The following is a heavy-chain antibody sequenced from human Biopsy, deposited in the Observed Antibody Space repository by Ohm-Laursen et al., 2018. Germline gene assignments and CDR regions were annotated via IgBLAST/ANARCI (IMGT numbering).Heavy chain of an antibody. CDR1: GFAFNLYE. CDR3: AKARSGSSNSCYNY. CDR2: ISDSGGST. D-gene: IGHD2-2*02. J-gene: IGHJ4*02. V-gene: IGHV3-23*01. Sequence: SLRLSCAASGFAFNLYEMNWVRQAPGKGPEWVSSISDSGGSTYYADSVKGRFTISRDNSKNTLYLEMNSLRAEDTAIYYCAKARSGSSNSCYNYWGQGTPVIVSS.